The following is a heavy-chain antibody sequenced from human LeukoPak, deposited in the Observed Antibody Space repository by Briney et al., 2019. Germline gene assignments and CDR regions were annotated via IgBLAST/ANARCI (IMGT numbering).Heavy chain of an antibody. V-gene: IGHV3-30-3*01. CDR2: ISYDGSNK. CDR3: ARGRTFGGVIVHFDY. D-gene: IGHD3-16*02. Sequence: GGSLRLSCAASGFTFSSYAMHWVRQAPGKGLEWVAVISYDGSNKYYADSVKGRFTISRDNSKDTLYLQMNSLRAEDTAVYYCARGRTFGGVIVHFDYWGQGTLVTVSS. J-gene: IGHJ4*02. CDR1: GFTFSSYA.